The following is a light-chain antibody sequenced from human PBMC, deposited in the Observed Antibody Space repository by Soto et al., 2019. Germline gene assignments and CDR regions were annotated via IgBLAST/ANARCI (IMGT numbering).Light chain of an antibody. CDR3: QQYDNWPWT. Sequence: EIVLTQSPGTLSVSPGGRATLSCRASQSISDSLAWYQQKPGQAPRLLIYGASSRATGIPARFSGSGSGTDFTLTISSLQSEDFAVYYCQQYDNWPWTFGQGTKVDSK. CDR1: QSISDS. J-gene: IGKJ1*01. V-gene: IGKV3D-15*01. CDR2: GAS.